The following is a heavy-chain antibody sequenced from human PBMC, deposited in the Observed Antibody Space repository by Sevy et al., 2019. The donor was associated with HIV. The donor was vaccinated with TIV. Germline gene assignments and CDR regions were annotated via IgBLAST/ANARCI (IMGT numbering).Heavy chain of an antibody. Sequence: SETLSLTCTVSGGSISSSSYYWGWIRQPPGKGLEWIGSIYYSGSTYYNPSLKSRVTISVDTSKNQFSLKLSSVTAADTAVYYCARQAVPTRLGYYDFWSGYYSYDYWGQGTLVTVSS. D-gene: IGHD3-3*01. V-gene: IGHV4-39*01. CDR2: IYYSGST. J-gene: IGHJ4*02. CDR3: ARQAVPTRLGYYDFWSGYYSYDY. CDR1: GGSISSSSYY.